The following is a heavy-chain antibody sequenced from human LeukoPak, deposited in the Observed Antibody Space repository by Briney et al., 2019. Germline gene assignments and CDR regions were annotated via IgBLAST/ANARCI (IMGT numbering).Heavy chain of an antibody. Sequence: GGSLRLSCAASGFTFSNFGMSWVRQAPGKGLEWVSVISGSGGSTYYADSVKGRFTISRDNSKNTLYLQMNSLRADDTAVYYCAKDLGSTPFDYWGQGTQVTVSS. CDR3: AKDLGSTPFDY. V-gene: IGHV3-23*01. D-gene: IGHD2-2*01. CDR2: ISGSGGST. CDR1: GFTFSNFG. J-gene: IGHJ4*02.